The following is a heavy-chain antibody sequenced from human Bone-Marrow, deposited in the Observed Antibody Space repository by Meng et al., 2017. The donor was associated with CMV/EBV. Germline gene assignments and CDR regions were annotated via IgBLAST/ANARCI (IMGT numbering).Heavy chain of an antibody. CDR3: ARVGELWFGEGRADY. CDR1: GYTFTSYG. D-gene: IGHD3-10*01. Sequence: CGYTFTSYGISWVRQAPGRGLEWMGWISAYNGNANYAQKLRGRVTMTSDTSTSTAYMELRSLRSDDTAVYYCARVGELWFGEGRADYWGQGTLVTVSS. CDR2: ISAYNGNA. J-gene: IGHJ4*02. V-gene: IGHV1-18*01.